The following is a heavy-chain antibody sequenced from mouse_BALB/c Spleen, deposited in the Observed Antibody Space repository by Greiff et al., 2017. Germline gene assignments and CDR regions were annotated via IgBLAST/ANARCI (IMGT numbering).Heavy chain of an antibody. D-gene: IGHD1-1*01. V-gene: IGHV3-2*02. CDR1: GYSITSDYA. CDR3: ARHYGSSYLGYFDY. J-gene: IGHJ2*01. CDR2: ISYSGST. Sequence: VQLKQSGPGLVKPSQSLSLTCTVTGYSITSDYAWNWIRQFPGNKLEWMGYISYSGSTSYNPSLKSRISITRDTSKNQFFLQLNSVTTEDTATYYCARHYGSSYLGYFDYWGQGTTLTVSS.